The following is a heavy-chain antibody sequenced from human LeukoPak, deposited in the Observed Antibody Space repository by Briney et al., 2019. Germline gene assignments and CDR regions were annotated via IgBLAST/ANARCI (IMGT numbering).Heavy chain of an antibody. CDR2: ISPSGNT. J-gene: IGHJ4*02. CDR3: VRDGGQYNSDYKGGFYYFDY. D-gene: IGHD5-18*01. CDR1: GGSITSGTYY. V-gene: IGHV4-61*02. Sequence: SQTLSLTCTVSGGSITSGTYYWSWIRQPAGKGLEWIGRISPSGNTNYNPSLKTRVTVSLEMPGNQFSLDLSSVTAADTAIYYCVRDGGQYNSDYKGGFYYFDYWGPGTLVTVPS.